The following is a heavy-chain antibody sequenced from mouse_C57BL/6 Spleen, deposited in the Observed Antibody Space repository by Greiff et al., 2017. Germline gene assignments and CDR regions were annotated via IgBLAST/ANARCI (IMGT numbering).Heavy chain of an antibody. Sequence: VQLQQPGAELVKPGASVKVSCKASGYTFTSYWMHWVKQRPGQGLEWIGRIHPSDSYTNYNQKFKGKATLTVDKSSSTAYMQLSSLTSEDSAVYYCAIDHMGGYPTMDYWGQGTSVTVSS. D-gene: IGHD2-2*01. CDR3: AIDHMGGYPTMDY. J-gene: IGHJ4*01. CDR2: IHPSDSYT. CDR1: GYTFTSYW. V-gene: IGHV1-74*01.